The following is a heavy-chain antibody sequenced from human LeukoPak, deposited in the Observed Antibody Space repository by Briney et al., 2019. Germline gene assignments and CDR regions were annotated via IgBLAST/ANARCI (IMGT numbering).Heavy chain of an antibody. D-gene: IGHD3-10*02. V-gene: IGHV3-11*01. CDR3: ARDTDVPLPLQHHYYMDV. CDR2: ISGSGHDI. Sequence: GGSLRLSCAASGFTFSDSYMTWVRQAPGKGVEWVAYISGSGHDINYSDSVKGRFTISRDNAKNSLYLQMSSLRVEDTAVYYCARDTDVPLPLQHHYYMDVWGKGTTVTVSS. CDR1: GFTFSDSY. J-gene: IGHJ6*03.